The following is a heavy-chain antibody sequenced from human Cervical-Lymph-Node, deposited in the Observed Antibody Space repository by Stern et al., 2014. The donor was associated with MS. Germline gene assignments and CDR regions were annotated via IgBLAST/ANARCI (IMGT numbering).Heavy chain of an antibody. Sequence: VQLVESGAEVKKPGASVKVSCKVSGYTLSEISMHWVRQAPGKGIEWMGGFDPEHGETRYAQKFQVRVTMAEDRSTDTAYMELSSLRSEDTAVYYCATHRGRVTYYYGMDVWGQGTTVTVSS. J-gene: IGHJ6*02. V-gene: IGHV1-24*01. CDR1: GYTLSEIS. CDR3: ATHRGRVTYYYGMDV. D-gene: IGHD2-21*02. CDR2: FDPEHGET.